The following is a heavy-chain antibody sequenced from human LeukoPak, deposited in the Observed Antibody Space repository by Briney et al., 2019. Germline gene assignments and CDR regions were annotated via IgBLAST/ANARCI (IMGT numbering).Heavy chain of an antibody. V-gene: IGHV3-9*01. Sequence: GRSLRLSCAASGFTFDDYAMHWVRHAPGKGLEWVSGISWNSGSIGYADSVKGRFTISRDNAKNSLYLQMNSLRAEDTALYYCAKDRNYGDFDAFDIWGQGTMVTVSS. CDR3: AKDRNYGDFDAFDI. CDR1: GFTFDDYA. J-gene: IGHJ3*02. CDR2: ISWNSGSI. D-gene: IGHD4-17*01.